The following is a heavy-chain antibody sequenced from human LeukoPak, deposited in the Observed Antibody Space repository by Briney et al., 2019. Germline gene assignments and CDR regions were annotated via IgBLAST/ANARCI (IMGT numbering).Heavy chain of an antibody. D-gene: IGHD5-12*01. CDR2: ISSSGSTK. CDR3: ARDSTFGGYSGYRNLDAFDI. J-gene: IGHJ3*02. Sequence: GGSLRLSCAASGFTFSDYYMSWIRQAPGKGLEWVSYISSSGSTKYYADSVKGRFTISRDNAKNSLYLQMNSLRAEDTAVYYCARDSTFGGYSGYRNLDAFDIWGQGTMVTVSS. V-gene: IGHV3-11*01. CDR1: GFTFSDYY.